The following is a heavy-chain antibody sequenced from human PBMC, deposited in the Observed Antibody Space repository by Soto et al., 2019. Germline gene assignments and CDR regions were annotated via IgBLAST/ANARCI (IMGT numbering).Heavy chain of an antibody. J-gene: IGHJ4*02. CDR1: GFTFNNAW. Sequence: EVQLVESGGGLVKPGGSLRLSCAGSGFTFNNAWVNWVRQAPGKGLECVVRIKSRSDGGTTDYAAPVKGRFTISRDDSKNMVYLQMNSLKSEDTAVYYCTTLAPSNQGSWGQVTLVTVSS. CDR3: TTLAPSNQGS. V-gene: IGHV3-15*07. D-gene: IGHD3-10*01. CDR2: IKSRSDGGTT.